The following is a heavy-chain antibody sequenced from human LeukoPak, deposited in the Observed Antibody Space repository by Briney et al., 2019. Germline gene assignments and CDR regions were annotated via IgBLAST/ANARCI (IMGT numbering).Heavy chain of an antibody. Sequence: GGSLRLSCAASGFTFSSYGMHWVRQAPGKGLEWVAFIRYDGSNKYYADSVKGRFTISRDNSKNTLYLQMNSLRAEDTAVYYCAKDQRVTIFGVVISEDAFDIWGQGTMVTVSS. CDR2: IRYDGSNK. D-gene: IGHD3-3*01. CDR3: AKDQRVTIFGVVISEDAFDI. V-gene: IGHV3-30*02. CDR1: GFTFSSYG. J-gene: IGHJ3*02.